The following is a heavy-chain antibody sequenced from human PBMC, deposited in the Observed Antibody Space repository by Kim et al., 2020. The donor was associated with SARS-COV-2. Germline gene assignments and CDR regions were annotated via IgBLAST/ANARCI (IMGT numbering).Heavy chain of an antibody. J-gene: IGHJ5*02. D-gene: IGHD2-21*01. CDR2: IYYSGST. Sequence: SETLSLTCTVSGGSISSSSYYWGWIRQPPGKGLEWIGSIYYSGSTYYNPSLKSRVTISVDTSKNQFSLKLSSVTAADTAVYYCARHYHIVVVIAINWFDPWGQGTLVTVSS. CDR1: GGSISSSSYY. CDR3: ARHYHIVVVIAINWFDP. V-gene: IGHV4-39*01.